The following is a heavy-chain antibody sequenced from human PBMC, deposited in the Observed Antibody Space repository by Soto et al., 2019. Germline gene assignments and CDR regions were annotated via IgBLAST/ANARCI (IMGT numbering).Heavy chain of an antibody. CDR2: INPNSGGT. D-gene: IGHD4-17*01. J-gene: IGHJ6*02. CDR3: ARATVTTTKKYYYYGMDV. Sequence: ASVKVSCKASGYTFTGYYMHWVRQSPGQGLEWMGWINPNSGGTNYAQKFQGRVTMARDTSISTAYMELSRLRSDDTAVYYCARATVTTTKKYYYYGMDVWGQGTTVTVSS. V-gene: IGHV1-2*02. CDR1: GYTFTGYY.